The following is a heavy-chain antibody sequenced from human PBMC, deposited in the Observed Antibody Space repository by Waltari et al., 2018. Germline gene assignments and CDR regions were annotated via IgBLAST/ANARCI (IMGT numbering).Heavy chain of an antibody. Sequence: EVQLVNSGGRLVQSGWSLRPSCADSDFFYTVYWLDWLRPVTGKGVACVSRKETDGTSISVADSVNGRITISKDSAKNTYYLQMNRLRAEDTAVYYCTRNPGYWGQGTLVTVSS. CDR2: KETDGTSI. CDR3: TRNPGY. J-gene: IGHJ4*02. CDR1: DFFYTVYW. V-gene: IGHV3-74*03.